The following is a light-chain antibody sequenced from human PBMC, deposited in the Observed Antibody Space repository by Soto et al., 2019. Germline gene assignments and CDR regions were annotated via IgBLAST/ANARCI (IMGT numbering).Light chain of an antibody. CDR3: QQYENFSPT. CDR2: DAA. CDR1: QNIDTW. V-gene: IGKV1-5*01. Sequence: DVPMTQSPSTLSASVGDRVTITCRASQNIDTWLAWYQQKPGKAPRLLIYDAADLESGVPSRFSGSGSGTEFSLTINGLQTDDVATYYCQQYENFSPTFGPGTKV. J-gene: IGKJ3*01.